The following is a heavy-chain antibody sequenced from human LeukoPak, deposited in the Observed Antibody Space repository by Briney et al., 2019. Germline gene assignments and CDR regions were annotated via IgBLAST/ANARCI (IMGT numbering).Heavy chain of an antibody. CDR1: GFTFSTYW. CDR3: TSRNGSGDY. J-gene: IGHJ4*02. Sequence: PGGSLRLSCAASGFTFSTYWIHWVRQAPGKGLVWVSRINSDGSSATYADSVKGRFTISRDNAKNTVYLQMNRLIVEDTAVYFCTSRNGSGDYWGQGTPVTVSS. D-gene: IGHD3-10*01. V-gene: IGHV3-74*01. CDR2: INSDGSSA.